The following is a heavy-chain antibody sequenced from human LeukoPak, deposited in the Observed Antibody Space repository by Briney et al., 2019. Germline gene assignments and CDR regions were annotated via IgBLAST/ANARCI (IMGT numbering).Heavy chain of an antibody. CDR3: ARDLGWFGERGFDP. V-gene: IGHV4-39*07. Sequence: SETLSLTCTVSGGSISSSSYYWGWIRQPPGKGLEWIGSIYYSGSTYYNPSLKSRVTISVDTSKNQFSLKLSSVTAADTAVYYCARDLGWFGERGFDPWGQGTLVTVSS. D-gene: IGHD3-10*01. CDR2: IYYSGST. CDR1: GGSISSSSYY. J-gene: IGHJ5*02.